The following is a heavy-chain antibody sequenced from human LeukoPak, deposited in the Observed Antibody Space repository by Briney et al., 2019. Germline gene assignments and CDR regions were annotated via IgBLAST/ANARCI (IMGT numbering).Heavy chain of an antibody. CDR1: GYTFTSNY. Sequence: ASVKVSCKASGYTFTSNYIHWVRQAPGQGLEWMGMIYPRDGSTSYAQKFQGRVTVTRDTSTSTVHMELSGLRSEDTAVYYCARDQEGFDYWGQGTPVTVSS. CDR3: ARDQEGFDY. J-gene: IGHJ4*02. V-gene: IGHV1-46*01. CDR2: IYPRDGST.